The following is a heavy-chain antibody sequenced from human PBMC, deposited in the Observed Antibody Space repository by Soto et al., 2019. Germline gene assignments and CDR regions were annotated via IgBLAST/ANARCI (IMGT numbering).Heavy chain of an antibody. CDR3: ARGSYSSSKRVYYYYYGMDV. J-gene: IGHJ6*02. Sequence: PSETLSLTCAVYGGSFSGYYWSWIRQPPGKGLEWIGEINHSGSTNYNPSLKSRVTISVDTSKNQFSLKLSSVTAADTAVYYCARGSYSSSKRVYYYYYGMDVWGQGTTVTVSS. CDR2: INHSGST. CDR1: GGSFSGYY. V-gene: IGHV4-34*01. D-gene: IGHD6-6*01.